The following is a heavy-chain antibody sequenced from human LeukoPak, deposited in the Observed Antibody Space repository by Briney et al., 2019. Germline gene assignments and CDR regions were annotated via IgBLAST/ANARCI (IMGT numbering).Heavy chain of an antibody. D-gene: IGHD5-18*01. CDR2: IYTSGST. V-gene: IGHV4-4*07. J-gene: IGHJ4*02. Sequence: SETLSLTCTVSGGSISSYYWSWIRQPAGKGLEWIGRIYTSGSTNYNPSLKSRVTMSVDTSKNQFSLKLSSVTAADMAVYYCARDRLDTAMVTPFDYWGQGTLVTVSS. CDR3: ARDRLDTAMVTPFDY. CDR1: GGSISSYY.